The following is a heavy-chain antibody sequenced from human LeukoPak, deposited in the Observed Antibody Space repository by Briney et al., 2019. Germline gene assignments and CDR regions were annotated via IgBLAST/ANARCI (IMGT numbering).Heavy chain of an antibody. CDR2: INPNSGGT. CDR1: GYTFIDYF. Sequence: ASVKVSCKASGYTFIDYFIHWVRQAPGQGLEWMGRINPNSGGTDYAQNFQGRVTMTRDMSISTAYMELSRLRSDDTAVYYCARDLPSTSNWELDYWGQGILVTVSS. D-gene: IGHD7-27*01. CDR3: ARDLPSTSNWELDY. J-gene: IGHJ4*02. V-gene: IGHV1-2*06.